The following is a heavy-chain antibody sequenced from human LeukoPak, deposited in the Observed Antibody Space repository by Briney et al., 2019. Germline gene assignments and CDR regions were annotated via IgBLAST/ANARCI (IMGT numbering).Heavy chain of an antibody. CDR3: ARGIGWLTDH. Sequence: SETLSLTCTVSGGSVSSGTYFLNWIRQPPGKGLEWIGYFDYNGRTNYSPSLKSRVTISIDTSKNQFSLKVRSVTAADTAVYYCARGIGWLTDHWGQGTLVTVYS. V-gene: IGHV4-61*01. D-gene: IGHD6-19*01. CDR2: FDYNGRT. J-gene: IGHJ4*02. CDR1: GGSVSSGTYF.